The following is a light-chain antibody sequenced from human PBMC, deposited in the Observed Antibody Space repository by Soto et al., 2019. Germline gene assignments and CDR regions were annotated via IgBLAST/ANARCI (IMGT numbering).Light chain of an antibody. V-gene: IGKV3-15*01. CDR2: GAS. Sequence: EIAMTQSPATLSVSPVERATLSCRASQSVSSNLAWYQQKPGQAPRLLIYGASTRATGIPARFSGSGSGTEFTLTISSLQPDDFATYYCQQYNSYPYTFGQGTRLEIK. CDR3: QQYNSYPYT. J-gene: IGKJ5*01. CDR1: QSVSSN.